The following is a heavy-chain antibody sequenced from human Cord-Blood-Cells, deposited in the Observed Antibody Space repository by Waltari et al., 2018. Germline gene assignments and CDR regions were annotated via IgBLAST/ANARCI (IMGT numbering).Heavy chain of an antibody. CDR1: GFTFSSYS. D-gene: IGHD1-26*01. CDR3: AREPELLSLG. V-gene: IGHV3-48*02. Sequence: EVQLVESGGGLVQPGGSLRLSCAASGFTFSSYSMKWVRQAPGKGLEWVSYISSSSTIYYADSVKGRFTISRDNAKNSLYLQMNSLRDEDTAVYYCAREPELLSLGWGQGTLVNVSS. CDR2: ISSSSTI. J-gene: IGHJ4*02.